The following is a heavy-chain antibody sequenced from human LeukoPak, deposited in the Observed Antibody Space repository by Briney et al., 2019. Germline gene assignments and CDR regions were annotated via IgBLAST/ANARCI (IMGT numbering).Heavy chain of an antibody. CDR1: GFTFDDYA. J-gene: IGHJ4*02. V-gene: IGHV3-9*01. D-gene: IGHD3-10*02. Sequence: QPGRSLRLSCAASGFTFDDYAMHWVRQAPGKGLEWVSGISWNSGSIGYADSVKGRFTISRDNAENSLYLQMNSLRAEDTALYYCAKGRPAMFGDFDYWGQGTLVTVSS. CDR2: ISWNSGSI. CDR3: AKGRPAMFGDFDY.